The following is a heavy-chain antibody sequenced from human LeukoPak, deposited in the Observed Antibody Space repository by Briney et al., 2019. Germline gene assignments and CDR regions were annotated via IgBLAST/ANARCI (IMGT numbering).Heavy chain of an antibody. J-gene: IGHJ4*02. Sequence: PGGSLRLSCAASGFTFSSYGMHWVRQAPGKGREWVAFIRYDGSNKYYADSVKGRFTISRDNSKNTLYLQMNSLRAEDTAVYYCAKQMQQLVRGGDYWGQGTLVTVSS. V-gene: IGHV3-30*02. CDR1: GFTFSSYG. CDR3: AKQMQQLVRGGDY. CDR2: IRYDGSNK. D-gene: IGHD6-6*01.